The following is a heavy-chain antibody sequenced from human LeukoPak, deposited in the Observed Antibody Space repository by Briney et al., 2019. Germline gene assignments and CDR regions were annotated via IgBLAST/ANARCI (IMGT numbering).Heavy chain of an antibody. CDR2: ISGSGGST. CDR1: GFTFSSYA. CDR3: AKSRYSRSNFDY. J-gene: IGHJ4*02. V-gene: IGHV3-23*01. D-gene: IGHD6-13*01. Sequence: PGGSLRLSCAASGFTFSSYAMSWVRQAPGKGLEWVSAISGSGGSTYYADSVKSRFTISRDNSKNTLYLQMNSLRAEDTAVYYCAKSRYSRSNFDYWGQGTLVTVSS.